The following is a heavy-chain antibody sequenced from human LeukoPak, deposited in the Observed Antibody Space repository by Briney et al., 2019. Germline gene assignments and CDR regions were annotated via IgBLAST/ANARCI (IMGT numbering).Heavy chain of an antibody. CDR3: ASFPLQKYGSGRDV. Sequence: GSLRLSCAASGFTFSSYAMSWVRQAPGKGLEWIGEIYHSGSTNYNPSLKSRVTIPVDKSKNQFSLKLSSVTAAATAVYYCASFPLQKYGSGRDVWXXXTTVTVSP. CDR1: GFTFSSYAM. V-gene: IGHV4-4*02. D-gene: IGHD3-10*01. J-gene: IGHJ6*01. CDR2: IYHSGST.